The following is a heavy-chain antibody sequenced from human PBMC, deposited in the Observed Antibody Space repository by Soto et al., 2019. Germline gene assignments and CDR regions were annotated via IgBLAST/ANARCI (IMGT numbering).Heavy chain of an antibody. Sequence: EVQLVESGGGLVQPGGSLRLSCAASGFTFSSYSMNWVRQAPGKGLEWVSYISSGGSTIYYADSVKGRFTISRDNAKNSLYLQMNSLRDEDTAVYYCARDGAYNWNCAWFDPWGQGTLVTVSS. CDR2: ISSGGSTI. V-gene: IGHV3-48*02. D-gene: IGHD1-7*01. CDR3: ARDGAYNWNCAWFDP. J-gene: IGHJ5*02. CDR1: GFTFSSYS.